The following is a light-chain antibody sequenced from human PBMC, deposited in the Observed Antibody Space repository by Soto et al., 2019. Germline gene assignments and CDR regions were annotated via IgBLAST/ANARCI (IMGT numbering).Light chain of an antibody. V-gene: IGLV1-40*01. CDR3: QSYDSSLSGSVV. CDR2: ANS. Sequence: QSVLTQPPSVSGAPGQRVTISCTGSSSNIGAGYDVHWYQQLPGTAPKLLISANSNRPSGVPDRFSGSKSGTSASLAITGLQAEDEADYYCQSYDSSLSGSVVFGGGTKVTVL. J-gene: IGLJ2*01. CDR1: SSNIGAGYD.